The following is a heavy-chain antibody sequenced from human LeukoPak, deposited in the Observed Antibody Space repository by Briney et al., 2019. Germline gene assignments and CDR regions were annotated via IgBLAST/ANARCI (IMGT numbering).Heavy chain of an antibody. Sequence: PSETLTLTCTVSGGSISSSSYYWSWIRQPAGKGLEWIGRIYTSGSTNYNPSLKSRVTMSVDTSKNQFSLKLSSVTAADTAVYYCARDAYQLDCWGQGTLVTVSS. J-gene: IGHJ4*02. D-gene: IGHD2-2*01. V-gene: IGHV4-61*02. CDR1: GGSISSSSYY. CDR3: ARDAYQLDC. CDR2: IYTSGST.